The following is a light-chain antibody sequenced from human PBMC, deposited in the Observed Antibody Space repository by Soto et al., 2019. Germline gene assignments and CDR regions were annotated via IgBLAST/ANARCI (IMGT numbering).Light chain of an antibody. Sequence: EIVLTQSPATLSLSPGERATLSCRASQSVNDYLAWYQQKPGQAPRLLIYCASNSATDIPVRFSGSGSGTDFTLTISSLEPEDFAVYYCQHRGRWPRTFGQGTKLEIK. CDR3: QHRGRWPRT. J-gene: IGKJ2*01. V-gene: IGKV3-11*01. CDR1: QSVNDY. CDR2: CAS.